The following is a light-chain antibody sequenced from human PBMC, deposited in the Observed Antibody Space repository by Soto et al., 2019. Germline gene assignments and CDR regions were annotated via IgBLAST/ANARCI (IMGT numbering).Light chain of an antibody. CDR1: QSVSSSY. Sequence: ETVLTQSPGTLSLSPGERATLSCRASQSVSSSYLAWYQQKLGQAPRLLIYAASSRATGIPDRFSGSGSGTDFTLTISRLAPEDFAVYYCQQYGTSPYTFGQGTKLEIK. CDR3: QQYGTSPYT. V-gene: IGKV3-20*01. CDR2: AAS. J-gene: IGKJ2*01.